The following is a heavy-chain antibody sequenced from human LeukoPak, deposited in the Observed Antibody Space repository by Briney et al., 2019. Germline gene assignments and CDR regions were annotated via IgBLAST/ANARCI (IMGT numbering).Heavy chain of an antibody. J-gene: IGHJ4*02. CDR3: VRGFAISRLDY. CDR2: ISSDGGST. V-gene: IGHV3-64D*09. CDR1: GFTFSSYA. D-gene: IGHD3-10*01. Sequence: PGGSLRLSCSASGFTFSSYAMHWVRQAPGKRLEYVSGISSDGGSTYYTDSVKGRFTISRDNSKNTLYLQMSSLRAEDTAVYYCVRGFAISRLDYWGQGILVTVSS.